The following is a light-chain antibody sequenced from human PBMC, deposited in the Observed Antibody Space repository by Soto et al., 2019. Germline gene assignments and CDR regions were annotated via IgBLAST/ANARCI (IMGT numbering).Light chain of an antibody. J-gene: IGKJ4*01. V-gene: IGKV1-39*01. CDR2: AAS. Sequence: DIQMTQSPSSLSASVGDRVTITCRASQRISSFLHWYQQKPGKAPNLLIYAASSLQSGVPPRFSGSGSGTDFTLTISSLQHEDFATYYCQQSYSTPLTFGGGTKVDIK. CDR1: QRISSF. CDR3: QQSYSTPLT.